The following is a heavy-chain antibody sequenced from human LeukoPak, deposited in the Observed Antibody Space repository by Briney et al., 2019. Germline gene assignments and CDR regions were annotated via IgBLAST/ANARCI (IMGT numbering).Heavy chain of an antibody. CDR1: GGSFSGYY. Sequence: SETLSLTCAVYGGSFSGYYWSWIRQSPGRGLEWIGEIFHTGRTNYNPSLKSRVTISVDTSRNRFSLRLTSVTAADTAVYFCAKILDYGRFWFDSWGQGTLVTVSS. V-gene: IGHV4-34*12. D-gene: IGHD4-17*01. CDR3: AKILDYGRFWFDS. CDR2: IFHTGRT. J-gene: IGHJ5*01.